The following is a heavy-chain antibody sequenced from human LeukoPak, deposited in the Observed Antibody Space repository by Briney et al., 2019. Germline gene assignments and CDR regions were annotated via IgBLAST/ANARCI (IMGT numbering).Heavy chain of an antibody. CDR1: GFTFDDYA. D-gene: IGHD3-22*01. CDR2: ISGDGGST. CDR3: ARGTATYYYDSSGYKD. J-gene: IGHJ4*02. V-gene: IGHV3-43*02. Sequence: GRSPRLSCAASGFTFDDYAMHWVRQAPGKGLEWVSLISGDGGSTYYADSVEGRFTISRDNSKNSLYLQMNSLRTEDTALYYCARGTATYYYDSSGYKDWGQGTLVTVSS.